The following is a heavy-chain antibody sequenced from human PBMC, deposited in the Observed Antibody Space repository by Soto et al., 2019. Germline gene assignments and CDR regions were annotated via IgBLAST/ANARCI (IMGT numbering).Heavy chain of an antibody. CDR1: GNTFTNNY. D-gene: IGHD6-25*01. CDR2: LNPDGGRT. CDR3: ATQGDEQRPYYYYGMDV. Sequence: QVQLVQSGAEVKKPGASVKVSCKASGNTFTNNYIHWVRQAPGQGLEWMGVLNPDGGRTTYVPKSQGRIIMTGDQSTRIVSMELSSLRSEDTAVYYCATQGDEQRPYYYYGMDVWGQGTMVTVSS. J-gene: IGHJ6*02. V-gene: IGHV1-46*03.